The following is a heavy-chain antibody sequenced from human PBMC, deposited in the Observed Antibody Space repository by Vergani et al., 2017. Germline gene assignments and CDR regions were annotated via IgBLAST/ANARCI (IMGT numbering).Heavy chain of an antibody. J-gene: IGHJ4*02. V-gene: IGHV3-7*01. Sequence: EVQLVESGGGLVQPGGSLRLSCAASGFTFSSYWMSWVRQAPGKGLEWVANIKQDGSEKYYVDSVKGRFTISRDNAKNSLYLQMNSLRAEDTAVYYCARDTGVGADQFDFWGQGTLVTVSS. CDR3: ARDTGVGADQFDF. CDR1: GFTFSSYW. CDR2: IKQDGSEK. D-gene: IGHD1-26*01.